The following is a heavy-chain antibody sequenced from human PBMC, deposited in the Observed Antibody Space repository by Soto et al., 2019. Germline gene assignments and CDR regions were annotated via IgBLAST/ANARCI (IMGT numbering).Heavy chain of an antibody. V-gene: IGHV3-30*18. J-gene: IGHJ5*02. CDR1: GFTFSSYG. CDR3: AKDMRNYEYTNWFDP. D-gene: IGHD1-7*01. CDR2: ISYDGSNK. Sequence: PGGSLRLSCAASGFTFSSYGMHWVRQAPGKGLEWVAVISYDGSNKYYADSVKGRFTISRDNSKNTLYLQMNSLRAEDTAVYYCAKDMRNYEYTNWFDPWGQGTLVTVSS.